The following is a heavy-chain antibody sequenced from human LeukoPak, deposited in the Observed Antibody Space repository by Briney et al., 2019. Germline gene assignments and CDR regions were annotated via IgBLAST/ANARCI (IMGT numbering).Heavy chain of an antibody. J-gene: IGHJ5*02. Sequence: GGSLRLSCAASGFTFSTYSMNWVRQAPGKGLEWVSYITSSSNTIYYADSVKGRFTISRDNAKSSLYLQMNSLRAEDTAVYYCARGDIVVGGNWFDPWGQGTLVTVSS. D-gene: IGHD2-2*01. CDR2: ITSSSNTI. CDR3: ARGDIVVGGNWFDP. CDR1: GFTFSTYS. V-gene: IGHV3-48*01.